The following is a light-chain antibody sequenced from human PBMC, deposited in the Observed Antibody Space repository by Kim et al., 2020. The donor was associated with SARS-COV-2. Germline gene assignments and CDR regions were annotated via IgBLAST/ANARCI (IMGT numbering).Light chain of an antibody. V-gene: IGKV1-12*01. J-gene: IGKJ4*01. CDR2: DAS. CDR1: QGISRY. CDR3: QKTNSLPLT. Sequence: DIQMTQSPSSVSASVGDRVTISCRASQGISRYLDWYQQKPGKAPKLLIYDASNLQTGVPSRFSGNGSETDFSLTISSLQPEDLATYYCQKTNSLPLTFGGGTKVDIK.